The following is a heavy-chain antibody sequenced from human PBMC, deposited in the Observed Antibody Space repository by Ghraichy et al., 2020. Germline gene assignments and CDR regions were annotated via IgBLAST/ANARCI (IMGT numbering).Heavy chain of an antibody. J-gene: IGHJ6*03. Sequence: GGSLRLSCAASGFTFSSYAMSWVRQAPGKGLEWVSAISGSGGSTYYADSVKGRFTISRDNSKNTLYLQMNSLRAEDTAVYYCAKEGGSYYYYYYYMDVWGKGTTVTVSS. CDR1: GFTFSSYA. V-gene: IGHV3-23*01. CDR2: ISGSGGST. D-gene: IGHD1-26*01. CDR3: AKEGGSYYYYYYYMDV.